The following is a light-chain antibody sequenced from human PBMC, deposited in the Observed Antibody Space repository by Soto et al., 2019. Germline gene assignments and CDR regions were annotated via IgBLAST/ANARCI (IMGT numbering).Light chain of an antibody. CDR2: GNS. J-gene: IGLJ2*01. V-gene: IGLV1-40*01. CDR1: RSNIGAGYD. Sequence: QSVLTQPPSVSGAPGQRVTISCTGSRSNIGAGYDVHWYQQLPGTAPKILIYGNSNRPSGVPDRFSGSKSGTSASLAISGLQPEDEADYYCTSTSTKYFVILFGGGTKLTVL. CDR3: TSTSTKYFVIL.